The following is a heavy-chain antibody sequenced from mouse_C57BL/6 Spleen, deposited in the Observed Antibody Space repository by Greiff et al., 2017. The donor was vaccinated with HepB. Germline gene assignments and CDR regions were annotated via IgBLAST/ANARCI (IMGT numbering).Heavy chain of an antibody. J-gene: IGHJ2*01. CDR1: GYTFTSYW. CDR2: IDPSDSYT. V-gene: IGHV1-50*01. Sequence: VQLQQSGAELVKPGASVKLSCKASGYTFTSYWMQWVKQRPGQGLEWIGEIDPSDSYTNYNQKFKGKATLTVDTSSSTAYMQLSSLTSEDSAVYYCARGGSYYNYWGQGTTLTVSS. CDR3: ARGGSYYNY.